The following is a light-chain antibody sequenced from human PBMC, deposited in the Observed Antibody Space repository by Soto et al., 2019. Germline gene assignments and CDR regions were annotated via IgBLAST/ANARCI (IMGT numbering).Light chain of an antibody. CDR3: SSNAGSTTYV. J-gene: IGLJ1*01. CDR1: SSDVGTDRL. CDR2: EGD. Sequence: QSALTQPASVSGSPGQSITISCTGTSSDVGTDRLVSWYQQRPGKAPKVIIYEGDKRPSGVSNRFSGSKSGNTASLTISGLQAEDEAEYYCSSNAGSTTYVFGTGTKVTVL. V-gene: IGLV2-23*01.